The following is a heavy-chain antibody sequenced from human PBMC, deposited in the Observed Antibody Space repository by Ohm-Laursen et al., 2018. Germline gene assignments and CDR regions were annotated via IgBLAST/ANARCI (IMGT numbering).Heavy chain of an antibody. CDR3: ARHPDYRSDRWFDP. J-gene: IGHJ5*02. Sequence: TLSLTCTVSGDSINNYYWSWIRQPAGKGLEWIGRMYATGSSNYNPSLKSRVTISVDTSKNQFFLKLSSVTAADTAVYYCARHPDYRSDRWFDPWGQGTLVSVSS. V-gene: IGHV4-4*07. CDR1: GDSINNYY. CDR2: MYATGSS. D-gene: IGHD6-25*01.